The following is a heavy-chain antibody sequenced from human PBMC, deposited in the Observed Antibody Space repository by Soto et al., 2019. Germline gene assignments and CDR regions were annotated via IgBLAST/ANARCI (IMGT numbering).Heavy chain of an antibody. CDR2: ISAYNGNT. CDR1: GYTFTSYG. V-gene: IGHV1-18*01. D-gene: IGHD3-3*01. Sequence: ASVKVSCKASGYTFTSYGISWVRQAPGQGLERMGWISAYNGNTNYAQKLQGRVTMTTDTSTSTAYMELRSLRSDDTAVYYCAREGDRSYYDFWSGYYTHRSPYYYYYGMDVWGQGTTVTVSS. J-gene: IGHJ6*02. CDR3: AREGDRSYYDFWSGYYTHRSPYYYYYGMDV.